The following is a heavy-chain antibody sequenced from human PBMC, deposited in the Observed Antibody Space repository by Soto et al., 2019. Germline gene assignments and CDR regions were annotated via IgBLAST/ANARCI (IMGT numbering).Heavy chain of an antibody. Sequence: QVQLVQSGAEVKKPGSSVKVSCKASGGTFSSYAISWVRQAPGRGLEWMGGIIPIFGTANYAQKFQGRVTITADESTSTAYMELSSLRSEDTAVYYCARALTPYYYDSSGYPNRDYYYGMDVWGQGTTVTVSS. CDR2: IIPIFGTA. CDR1: GGTFSSYA. V-gene: IGHV1-69*01. J-gene: IGHJ6*02. CDR3: ARALTPYYYDSSGYPNRDYYYGMDV. D-gene: IGHD3-22*01.